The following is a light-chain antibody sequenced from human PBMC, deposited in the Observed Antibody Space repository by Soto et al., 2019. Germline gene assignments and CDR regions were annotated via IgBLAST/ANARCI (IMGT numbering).Light chain of an antibody. J-gene: IGLJ2*01. CDR2: NDN. V-gene: IGLV1-44*01. Sequence: QSLLTQPPSASGTPGQRVTISCSGSSSNIGSNTVNWYQQLPGTAPKLLIYNDNQRPSGVPDRFSGSKSGTSASLAISGLQSEDEADYYCAAWDDSLNGVLFGGGTKVTVL. CDR1: SSNIGSNT. CDR3: AAWDDSLNGVL.